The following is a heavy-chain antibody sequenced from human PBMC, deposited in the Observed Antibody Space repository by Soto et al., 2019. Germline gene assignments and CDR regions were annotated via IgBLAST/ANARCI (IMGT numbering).Heavy chain of an antibody. CDR1: GYTFSSYA. Sequence: QVQLVQSGAEVRKPGASVKVSCKASGYTFSSYALHWVRQAPGQRLEWMGWFNAGNGNTKYSQKFQGRVTITRDTSASTAYMELSSLRSEDTAVYYCARWVRTNFDYWGQGTLVTVSS. CDR3: ARWVRTNFDY. D-gene: IGHD1-1*01. V-gene: IGHV1-3*01. CDR2: FNAGNGNT. J-gene: IGHJ4*02.